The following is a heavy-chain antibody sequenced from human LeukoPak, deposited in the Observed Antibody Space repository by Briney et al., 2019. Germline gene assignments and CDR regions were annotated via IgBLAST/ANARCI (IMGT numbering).Heavy chain of an antibody. CDR2: ISSRTSSHT. D-gene: IGHD4-17*01. V-gene: IGHV3-11*06. CDR3: ARVKGDYCVDY. Sequence: PGGSLRLSCAASGVTFSEYYMSWIRQAPGKGLEWVSCISSRTSSHTKYADSVKGRFTISRDNAKNSLYLQMNSLRAEDTAVYYCARVKGDYCVDYWGQGTVVTVSS. CDR1: GVTFSEYY. J-gene: IGHJ4*02.